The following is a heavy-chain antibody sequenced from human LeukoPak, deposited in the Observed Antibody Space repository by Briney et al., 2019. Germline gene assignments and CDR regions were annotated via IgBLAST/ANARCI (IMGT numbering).Heavy chain of an antibody. D-gene: IGHD3-10*01. CDR3: VRGVPFDY. J-gene: IGHJ4*02. CDR2: INSDGTST. Sequence: GGSLRLSCAPSGFTFTSYWMHWVRQAPGKGLVWVSRINSDGTSTSYADSVKGRFTISRGNAKNMLYLEMNSLRVDDTSVYYCVRGVPFDYWGQGTLVTVSS. V-gene: IGHV3-74*01. CDR1: GFTFTSYW.